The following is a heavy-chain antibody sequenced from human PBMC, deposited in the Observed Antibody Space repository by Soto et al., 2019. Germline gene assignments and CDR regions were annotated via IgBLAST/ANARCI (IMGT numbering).Heavy chain of an antibody. V-gene: IGHV4-34*01. CDR2: INHSGST. CDR1: GGSFSCYY. D-gene: IGHD2-15*01. Sequence: SETRSLTCAVYGGSFSCYYWSWIRQPPGKGLEWIGEINHSGSTNYNPSLKSRVTISVDTSKNQFSLKLSSVTAADTAVYYCAKKKGYWYFDYWGQGTLVTVSS. J-gene: IGHJ4*02. CDR3: AKKKGYWYFDY.